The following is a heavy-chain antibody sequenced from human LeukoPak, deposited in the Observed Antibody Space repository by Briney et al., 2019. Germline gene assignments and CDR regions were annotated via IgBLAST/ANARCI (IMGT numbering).Heavy chain of an antibody. CDR1: GFTFSSYA. CDR2: ISGSGGSK. D-gene: IGHD6-13*01. V-gene: IGHV3-23*01. J-gene: IGHJ6*02. Sequence: GGSLRLSCAASGFTFSSYAVNWVRQAPGKGLEWVSVISGSGGSKYYADSVKGRFTISRDNSKNTLYLQMNSLRAEDTAVYYCAKREKAAGTSYSYYGMDVWGQGTTVTVPS. CDR3: AKREKAAGTSYSYYGMDV.